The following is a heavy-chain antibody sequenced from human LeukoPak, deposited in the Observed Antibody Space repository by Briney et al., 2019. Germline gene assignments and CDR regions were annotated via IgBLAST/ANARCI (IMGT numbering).Heavy chain of an antibody. J-gene: IGHJ4*02. V-gene: IGHV1-2*02. CDR1: GYTFTGYY. CDR2: INPNSGGT. D-gene: IGHD5-24*01. Sequence: GASVKVSCKASGYTFTGYYMHWVRQAPGQGLEWMGWINPNSGGTNYAQKCQGRVTMTRDTSISTAYMELSRLRSDDTAVYYCARSPRLQLGGSYYWGQGTLVTVSS. CDR3: ARSPRLQLGGSYY.